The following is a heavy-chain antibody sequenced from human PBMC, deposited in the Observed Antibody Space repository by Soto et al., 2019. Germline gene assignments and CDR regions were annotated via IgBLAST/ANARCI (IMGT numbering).Heavy chain of an antibody. CDR1: GGSFSSYY. D-gene: IGHD2-21*02. J-gene: IGHJ2*01. CDR3: ARAVTGARLVDWYFDL. CDR2: INHRGNT. V-gene: IGHV4-34*02. Sequence: QVQLQQRGAGLLKPSETLSLTCVVFGGSFSSYYWSWIRQPPGKGLEWIGEINHRGNTNYNPSLKSLVSMPVDTSKNQFSLKLTSVTAADTALYYCARAVTGARLVDWYFDLWGSGTQVTVSS.